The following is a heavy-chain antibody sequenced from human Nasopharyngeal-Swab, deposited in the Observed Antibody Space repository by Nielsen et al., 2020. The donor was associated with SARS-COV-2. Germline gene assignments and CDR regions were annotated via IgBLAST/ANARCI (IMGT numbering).Heavy chain of an antibody. CDR2: IYSGGSST. CDR3: AKDRWRSSSWYGNWFDP. Sequence: VRQAPGKGLEWVSVIYSGGSSTYYADSVKGRFTISRDNSKNTLYLQMNSLRAEDTAVYYCAKDRWRSSSWYGNWFDPWGQGTPVTVSS. D-gene: IGHD6-13*01. V-gene: IGHV3-23*03. J-gene: IGHJ5*02.